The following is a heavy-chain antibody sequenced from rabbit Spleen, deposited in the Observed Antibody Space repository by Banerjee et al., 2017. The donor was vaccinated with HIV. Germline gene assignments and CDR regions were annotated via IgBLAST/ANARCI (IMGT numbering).Heavy chain of an antibody. V-gene: IGHV1S45*01. Sequence: QEQLEESGGDLVKPEGSLTLTCTASEFSFSYSYWICWVRQAPGKGLEWIGCIYTGNGKTYYASWAKGRFTISKSSSTTVTLQMTSLTAADTATYFCARDAGTYDYIDVYFNLWGPGTLVTVS. D-gene: IGHD4-2*01. J-gene: IGHJ4*01. CDR2: IYTGNGKT. CDR3: ARDAGTYDYIDVYFNL. CDR1: EFSFSYSYW.